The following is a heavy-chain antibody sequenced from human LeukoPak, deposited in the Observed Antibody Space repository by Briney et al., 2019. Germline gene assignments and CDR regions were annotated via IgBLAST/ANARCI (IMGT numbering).Heavy chain of an antibody. Sequence: GGSLRLSCAASGFTFSSYGMHWVRQAPGKGLEWVAVIWYDGSNKYYADSVKGRFTISRDNSKNTLCLQMNSLRAEDTAVYYCARDPRGIAAAAEFDYWGQGTLVTVSS. CDR3: ARDPRGIAAAAEFDY. J-gene: IGHJ4*02. CDR1: GFTFSSYG. V-gene: IGHV3-33*01. CDR2: IWYDGSNK. D-gene: IGHD6-13*01.